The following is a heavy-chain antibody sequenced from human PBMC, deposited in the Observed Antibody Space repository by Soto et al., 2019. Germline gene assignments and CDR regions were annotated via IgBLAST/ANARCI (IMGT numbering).Heavy chain of an antibody. D-gene: IGHD3-22*01. CDR2: ISWNSGSI. CDR1: GFTFDDYA. Sequence: GGSLRLSCAASGFTFDDYAMHWVRQAPGKGLEWVSGISWNSGSIGYADSVKGRFTISRDNAKNSLYLQMNSLRAEDTALYYCAKDRSGYPWYFDYWGQGTLVTVSS. CDR3: AKDRSGYPWYFDY. J-gene: IGHJ4*02. V-gene: IGHV3-9*01.